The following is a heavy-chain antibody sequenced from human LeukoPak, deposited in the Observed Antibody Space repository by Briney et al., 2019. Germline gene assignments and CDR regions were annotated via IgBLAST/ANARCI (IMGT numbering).Heavy chain of an antibody. Sequence: PGGFLRLSCAASGFTFSSYWMSWVRQAPGKGLEWVANIKQDGSEKYYVDSVKGRFTISRDNAKNSLYLQMNSLRAEDTAVYYCARLTMIVVVIRGDAFDIWGQGTMVTVSS. CDR3: ARLTMIVVVIRGDAFDI. CDR2: IKQDGSEK. V-gene: IGHV3-7*01. CDR1: GFTFSSYW. D-gene: IGHD3-22*01. J-gene: IGHJ3*02.